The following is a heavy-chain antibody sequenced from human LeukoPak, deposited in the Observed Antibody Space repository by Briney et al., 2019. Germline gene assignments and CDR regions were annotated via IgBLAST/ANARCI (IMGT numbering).Heavy chain of an antibody. D-gene: IGHD3-10*01. CDR2: ISGSGGST. CDR3: AKQGRGSGSTNYFDY. V-gene: IGHV3-23*01. CDR1: GFIFSSYA. Sequence: GGSLRLSCAASGFIFSSYAMSWVRQAPGKGLEWVSAISGSGGSTYYADSVKGRFTISRDNSKNTLYLQMNSLRAEDTAVYYCAKQGRGSGSTNYFDYWGQGTLVTVSP. J-gene: IGHJ4*02.